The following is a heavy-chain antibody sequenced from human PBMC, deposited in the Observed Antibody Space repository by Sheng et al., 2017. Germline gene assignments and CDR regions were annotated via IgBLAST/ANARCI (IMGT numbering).Heavy chain of an antibody. CDR2: IYYSGST. Sequence: QLQLQESGPGLVKPSETLSLTCTVSGGSISSSSYYWGWIRQPPGKGLEWIGSIYYSGSTYYNPSLKSRVTISVDTSKNQFSLKLSSVTAADTAVYYCARDPEFGVRELYWLGSDPWGQGTLVTVSS. V-gene: IGHV4-39*07. CDR3: ARDPEFGVRELYWLGSDP. J-gene: IGHJ5*02. CDR1: GGSISSSSYY. D-gene: IGHD3-10*01.